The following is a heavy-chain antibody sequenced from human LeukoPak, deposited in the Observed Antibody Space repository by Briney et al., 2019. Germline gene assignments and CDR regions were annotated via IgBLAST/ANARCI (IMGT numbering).Heavy chain of an antibody. CDR3: VRDKAAAGVSSFDY. Sequence: GGSLRLSCAASGFTVSSNYMTWVRQAPGKGLEWVSVIYSGGNTYYADSVKGRFTISRDNSKNTLYLQMNSLRAEDTAVYYCVRDKAAAGVSSFDYWGQGTLVTVSS. CDR1: GFTVSSNY. V-gene: IGHV3-53*01. CDR2: IYSGGNT. D-gene: IGHD6-13*01. J-gene: IGHJ4*02.